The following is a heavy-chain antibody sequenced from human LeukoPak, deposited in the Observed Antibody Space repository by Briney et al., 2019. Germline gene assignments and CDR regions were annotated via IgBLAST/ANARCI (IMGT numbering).Heavy chain of an antibody. CDR2: ITYSSGYT. J-gene: IGHJ4*02. CDR3: AKDPSDLGGSGSNNYFDC. D-gene: IGHD3-10*01. CDR1: GFTFNNYE. Sequence: GGSLRLSCAASGFTFNNYEMNWVRQAPGKGLEWVSGITYSSGYTYYADSVKGRFTISRDNSRNTLYLQMNSLRAEDTAVYYCAKDPSDLGGSGSNNYFDCWGQGTLVTVSS. V-gene: IGHV3-23*01.